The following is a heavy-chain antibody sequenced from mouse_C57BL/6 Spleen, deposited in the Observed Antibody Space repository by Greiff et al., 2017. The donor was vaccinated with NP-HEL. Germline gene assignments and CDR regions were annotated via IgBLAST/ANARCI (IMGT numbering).Heavy chain of an antibody. CDR3: ARGGGSYWYFDV. Sequence: EVKLMESGGGLVQPGGSLKLSCAASGFTFSDYGMAWVRQAPRKGPEWVAFISNLAYSIYYADTVTGRFTISRENAKNTLYLEMSSLRSEDTAMYYCARGGGSYWYFDVWGTGTTVTVSS. CDR2: ISNLAYSI. CDR1: GFTFSDYG. D-gene: IGHD1-1*02. J-gene: IGHJ1*03. V-gene: IGHV5-15*01.